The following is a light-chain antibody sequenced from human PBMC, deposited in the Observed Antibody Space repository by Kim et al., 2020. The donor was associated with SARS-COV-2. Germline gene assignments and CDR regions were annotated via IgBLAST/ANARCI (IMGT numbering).Light chain of an antibody. V-gene: IGLV3-9*01. CDR2: RDS. Sequence: SGVRGQTARITLGGNNIGSPNVRWYQQKPGQAPVLVIHRDSDRPSGIPERFSGSNSGNTATLIISGAQAGDEADYYCQVWDTSTVIFGGGTQLTVL. J-gene: IGLJ2*01. CDR3: QVWDTSTVI. CDR1: NIGSPN.